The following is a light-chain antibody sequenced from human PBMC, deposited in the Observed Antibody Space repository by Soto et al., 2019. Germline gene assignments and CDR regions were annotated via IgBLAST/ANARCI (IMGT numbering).Light chain of an antibody. Sequence: QSALTQPASVSGSPGQSITISCTGTSSDVGGYNYVSWYQQHPGKAPKLMIYDVSNRPSGVSNRFSGSKSGNTASLTISGLQAEDEDDYYCSSYTSSSTPCVFGTGTKVTVL. CDR1: SSDVGGYNY. CDR3: SSYTSSSTPCV. J-gene: IGLJ1*01. CDR2: DVS. V-gene: IGLV2-14*01.